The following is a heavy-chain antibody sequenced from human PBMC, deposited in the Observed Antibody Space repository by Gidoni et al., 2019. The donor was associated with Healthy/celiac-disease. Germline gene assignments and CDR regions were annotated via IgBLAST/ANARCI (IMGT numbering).Heavy chain of an antibody. V-gene: IGHV4-61*02. D-gene: IGHD6-19*01. CDR2: IYTTGST. J-gene: IGHJ6*02. Sequence: GGSIKSGNYYWNWIRQPAGKGLEWVGRIYTTGSTNYNPSLKSRVHISVDTSKNQFSLRLSSVTAADTAVYYCARAESSGWYDYYGMDVWGQGTTVTVSS. CDR3: ARAESSGWYDYYGMDV. CDR1: GGSIKSGNYY.